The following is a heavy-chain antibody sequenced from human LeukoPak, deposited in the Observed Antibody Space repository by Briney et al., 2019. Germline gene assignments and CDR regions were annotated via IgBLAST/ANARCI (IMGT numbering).Heavy chain of an antibody. V-gene: IGHV3-30*02. CDR3: AKSSYCSSTSCYLPLDY. J-gene: IGHJ4*02. CDR2: IRFDGSTK. CDR1: GFTFSRYG. D-gene: IGHD2-2*01. Sequence: GGSLRLSCAASGFTFSRYGMHWVRQAPGKGLEWVAFIRFDGSTKYYADSVKGRYTISRDNSENTLYLQMNSLRAEDTAVYYCAKSSYCSSTSCYLPLDYWGQGTLVSVSS.